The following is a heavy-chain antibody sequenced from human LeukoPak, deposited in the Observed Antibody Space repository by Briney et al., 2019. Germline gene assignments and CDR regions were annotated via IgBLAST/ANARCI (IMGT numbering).Heavy chain of an antibody. Sequence: GGSLRLSCAASGFTFSSYAMSWVRXAXGXGLXXXSGITGSGGGTYXADSVKGRFTISRDSSSSTLFLQMKSLRAEDTATYYCAKEVAAGRKGIDYWGQGILVTVSS. CDR3: AKEVAAGRKGIDY. D-gene: IGHD6-6*01. V-gene: IGHV3-23*01. CDR1: GFTFSSYA. J-gene: IGHJ4*02. CDR2: ITGSGGGT.